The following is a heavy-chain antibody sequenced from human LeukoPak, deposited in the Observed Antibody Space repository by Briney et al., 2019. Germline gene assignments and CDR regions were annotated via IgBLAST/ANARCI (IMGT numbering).Heavy chain of an antibody. Sequence: GGSLRLSCAAPEFTFSSYALSWVRQAPGKGLEWVSAISGSGTSTYYADSVKGRFTISRDNSKNTLYLQMNSLRAEDTAVYYCAKGRGIYGSGSYSNFDYWGQGTLVTVSS. D-gene: IGHD3-10*01. CDR3: AKGRGIYGSGSYSNFDY. J-gene: IGHJ4*02. CDR2: ISGSGTST. CDR1: EFTFSSYA. V-gene: IGHV3-23*01.